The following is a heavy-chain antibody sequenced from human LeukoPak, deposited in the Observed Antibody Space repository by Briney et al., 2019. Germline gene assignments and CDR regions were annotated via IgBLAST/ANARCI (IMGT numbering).Heavy chain of an antibody. CDR3: ASSPPGGPIDY. V-gene: IGHV3-21*01. J-gene: IGHJ4*02. Sequence: PGGSLRLSCAADSAFTFNTYSWVRQAPGKGLEWVSIISRDSRTIVDADSVKGRFTISRDNAKNSLYLQMNSLRAEDTAVYFCASSPPGGPIDYWGQGVLVSVSS. D-gene: IGHD3-16*01. CDR2: ISRDSRTI. CDR1: AFTFNTYS.